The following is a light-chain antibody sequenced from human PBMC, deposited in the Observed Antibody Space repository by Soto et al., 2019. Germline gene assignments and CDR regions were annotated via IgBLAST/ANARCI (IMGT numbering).Light chain of an antibody. V-gene: IGKV3-11*01. CDR2: DAS. CDR1: QSVSSY. Sequence: EIVLTQSPATLSLSPGERATLSCRDSQSVSSYLAWYQQKPGQAPRLLIYDASNRATGIPARFSGSGSGTEFTLTISSLEPEDFAVYYCQQRSNWPLTFGGGTKVAMK. CDR3: QQRSNWPLT. J-gene: IGKJ4*01.